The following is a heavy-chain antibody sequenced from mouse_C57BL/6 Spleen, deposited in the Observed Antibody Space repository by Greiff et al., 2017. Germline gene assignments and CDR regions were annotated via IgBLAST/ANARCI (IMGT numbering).Heavy chain of an antibody. Sequence: QVQLKQPGAELVRPGSSVKLSCKASGYTFTSYWMHWVKQRPIQGLEWIGNIDPSDSETHYNQKFKDKATLTVDKSSSTAYMQLSSLTSEDSAVYYCARWTTVLDYWGQGTTLTVSS. J-gene: IGHJ2*01. CDR3: ARWTTVLDY. CDR1: GYTFTSYW. D-gene: IGHD1-1*01. CDR2: IDPSDSET. V-gene: IGHV1-52*01.